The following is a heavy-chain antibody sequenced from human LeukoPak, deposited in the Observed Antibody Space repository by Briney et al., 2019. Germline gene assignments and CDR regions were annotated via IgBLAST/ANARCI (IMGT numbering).Heavy chain of an antibody. CDR3: ARDNRIAAAGGGLVY. D-gene: IGHD6-13*01. Sequence: PSETLSLTCAVSGGSISSSNWWSWVRQPPGKGLEWIGEIYHSGSTNYNPSLKSRVTISVDKSKNQFSLKLSSVTAADTAVYYCARDNRIAAAGGGLVYWGQGTLVTVSS. V-gene: IGHV4-4*02. CDR2: IYHSGST. CDR1: GGSISSSNW. J-gene: IGHJ4*02.